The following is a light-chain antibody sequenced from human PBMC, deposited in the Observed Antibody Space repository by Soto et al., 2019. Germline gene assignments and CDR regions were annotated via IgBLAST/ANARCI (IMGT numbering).Light chain of an antibody. J-gene: IGLJ1*01. Sequence: QSVLTQPPSVSAAPGQKVTISCSGGSSNIGDNYVSWYQQLPGTAPKLLIYDNSQRPSGIPDRFSGSKSGTSATLGITGLQTGDEADYYCGTWDSSLSAGVFGTGTKVTVL. CDR2: DNS. V-gene: IGLV1-51*01. CDR1: SSNIGDNY. CDR3: GTWDSSLSAGV.